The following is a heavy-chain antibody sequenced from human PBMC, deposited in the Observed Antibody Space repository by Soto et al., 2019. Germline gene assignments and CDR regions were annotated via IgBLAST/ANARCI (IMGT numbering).Heavy chain of an antibody. CDR2: ISADNGDT. Sequence: ASVKVSCKASGYTFDIYGISWLRQVPGKGPEWMGWISADNGDTKYAQRMQGRVTMTTDTATSTAYMELRSLRSDDTAVYYCARDRSYYYDSSGYPLDFWGQGSLVTVSS. D-gene: IGHD3-22*01. J-gene: IGHJ4*02. CDR3: ARDRSYYYDSSGYPLDF. V-gene: IGHV1-18*01. CDR1: GYTFDIYG.